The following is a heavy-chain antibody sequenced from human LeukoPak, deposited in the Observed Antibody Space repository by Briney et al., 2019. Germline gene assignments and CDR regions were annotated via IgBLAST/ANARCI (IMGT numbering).Heavy chain of an antibody. Sequence: GESLKISCKGSGYSFTSHWIGCVRQMPGKGLEWMGIIYPGDSDTRYSPSFQGQVTISADKSISTAYLQWSSLKAPDTAMYYCARGPHAGYSSSWYDGYYFDYWGQGTLVTVSS. V-gene: IGHV5-51*01. CDR2: IYPGDSDT. CDR1: GYSFTSHW. D-gene: IGHD6-13*01. CDR3: ARGPHAGYSSSWYDGYYFDY. J-gene: IGHJ4*02.